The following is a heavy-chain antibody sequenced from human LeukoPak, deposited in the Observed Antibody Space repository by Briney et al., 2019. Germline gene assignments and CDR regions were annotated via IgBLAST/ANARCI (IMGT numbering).Heavy chain of an antibody. CDR1: GFTFSSYG. CDR3: AKSVGPDSSGYYYPVSWFDP. Sequence: PGGSLRLSCAASGFTFSSYGMSWVRQAPGKGLEWVSAISGSGGSTYYADSVKGRFTISRDNSKNTLYLQMNSLRAEGTAVYYCAKSVGPDSSGYYYPVSWFDPWGQGTLVTVSS. V-gene: IGHV3-23*01. J-gene: IGHJ5*02. D-gene: IGHD3-22*01. CDR2: ISGSGGST.